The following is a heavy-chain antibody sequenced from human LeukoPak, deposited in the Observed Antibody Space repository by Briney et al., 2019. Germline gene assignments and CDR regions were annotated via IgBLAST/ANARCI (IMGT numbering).Heavy chain of an antibody. D-gene: IGHD3-3*01. CDR3: ARDRRTIFGVGGWFDP. CDR2: IYYSGST. J-gene: IGHJ5*02. Sequence: SETLSLTCTVSGGSISSYYWSWIRQPPGKGLEWIGYIYYSGSTNYNPSLKSRVTISVDTSKNQFSLKLSSVTAADTAVYYCARDRRTIFGVGGWFDPWGQGTLVTVSS. CDR1: GGSISSYY. V-gene: IGHV4-59*12.